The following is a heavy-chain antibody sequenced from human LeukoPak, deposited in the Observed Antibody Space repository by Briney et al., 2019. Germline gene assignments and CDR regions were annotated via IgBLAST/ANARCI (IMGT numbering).Heavy chain of an antibody. J-gene: IGHJ6*03. V-gene: IGHV4-61*02. Sequence: SETLSLTCTVSGGSISSGSYYWSWIRQPAGKGLEWIGRIYTSGSTNYNPSLKSLVTISVDTSKNQFSLKLSSVTAADTAVYYCAREPGDYYYYYYMDVWGKGTTVTVSS. CDR3: AREPGDYYYYYYMDV. CDR2: IYTSGST. CDR1: GGSISSGSYY. D-gene: IGHD3-10*01.